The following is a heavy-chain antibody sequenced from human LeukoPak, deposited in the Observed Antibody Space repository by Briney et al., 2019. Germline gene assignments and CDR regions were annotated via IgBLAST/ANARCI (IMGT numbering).Heavy chain of an antibody. V-gene: IGHV4-38-2*02. J-gene: IGHJ4*02. D-gene: IGHD3-22*01. Sequence: SETLSLTCTVSGYSISSGYHWGWIRQPPGKGLEWIGSIYHSGSTYYNPSLKSRVSISMDTSKNQVSLKMTSVTAADTAMYYCARDQYYDVSTYYEIDYWGQGTLVTVSS. CDR1: GYSISSGYH. CDR3: ARDQYYDVSTYYEIDY. CDR2: IYHSGST.